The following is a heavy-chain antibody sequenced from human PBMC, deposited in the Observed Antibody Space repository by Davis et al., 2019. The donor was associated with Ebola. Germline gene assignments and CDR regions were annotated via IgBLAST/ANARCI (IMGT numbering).Heavy chain of an antibody. D-gene: IGHD6-13*01. CDR3: ASTYSSSWHAFDI. V-gene: IGHV3-23*01. CDR1: GFVFSSYV. Sequence: GESLKISCAASGFVFSSYVMSWVRRAPGKGLEWVSTLGLSADTYYADSVKGRFTISRDNSKNTLHLQMNGLRVEDTAVYYCASTYSSSWHAFDIWGQGTMVTVSS. CDR2: LGLSADT. J-gene: IGHJ3*02.